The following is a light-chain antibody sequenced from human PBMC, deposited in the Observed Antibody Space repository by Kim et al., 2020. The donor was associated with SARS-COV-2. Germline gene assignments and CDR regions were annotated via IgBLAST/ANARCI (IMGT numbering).Light chain of an antibody. CDR2: QDT. V-gene: IGLV3-1*01. J-gene: IGLJ1*01. Sequence: SYELTQPPSVSVSPGQTASITCSGDKLGDKYVCWYQQKPGQSPVLVIYQDTRRPSGIPERVSGSNSGNTATLTISGTQAMDEADYYCQAWVSSTERVFGPGAKVTVL. CDR3: QAWVSSTERV. CDR1: KLGDKY.